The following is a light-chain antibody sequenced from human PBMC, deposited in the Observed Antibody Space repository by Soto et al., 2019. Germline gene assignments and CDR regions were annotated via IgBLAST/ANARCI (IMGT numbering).Light chain of an antibody. CDR1: QSISSW. CDR3: QQYNSFPYT. V-gene: IGKV1-5*01. CDR2: DAS. J-gene: IGKJ2*01. Sequence: DIQMTQSPSTLSASVGDRVTITCRASQSISSWLAWYQQKPGKAPKLLIYDASSLESGVPSRFSGSGSGTDFTLTISSLQPDDFATYYCQQYNSFPYTFGQGTKLEIK.